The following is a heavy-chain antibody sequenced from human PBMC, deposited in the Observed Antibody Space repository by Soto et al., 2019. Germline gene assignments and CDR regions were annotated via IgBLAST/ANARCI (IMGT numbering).Heavy chain of an antibody. J-gene: IGHJ6*02. CDR3: ARAPYFGSGTYYYSALDV. Sequence: QVQLVESGGGLGKPGGSLRLSCAASGLTFSDHYMTWIRQAPGKGLEWISYISSSAGTIYYADSVKGRFTISRDNAKNSLYLQMTDLRAEDTAVYYCARAPYFGSGTYYYSALDVWGQGTTVTGSS. CDR1: GLTFSDHY. CDR2: ISSSAGTI. D-gene: IGHD3-10*01. V-gene: IGHV3-11*01.